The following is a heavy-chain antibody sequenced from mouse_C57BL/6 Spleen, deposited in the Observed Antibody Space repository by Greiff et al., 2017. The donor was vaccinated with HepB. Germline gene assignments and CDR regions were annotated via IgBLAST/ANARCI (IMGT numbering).Heavy chain of an antibody. Sequence: DVKLVESGGELVKPGGSLKLSCAASGFTFSSYGMSWVRQTPDKRLEWVATISSGGSYTYYPDSVKGRFTISRDNAKNTLYLQMSSLKSEDTAMYYCARRSTTVVAVYFDVWGTGTTVTVSS. CDR2: ISSGGSYT. CDR3: ARRSTTVVAVYFDV. D-gene: IGHD1-1*01. J-gene: IGHJ1*03. V-gene: IGHV5-6*02. CDR1: GFTFSSYG.